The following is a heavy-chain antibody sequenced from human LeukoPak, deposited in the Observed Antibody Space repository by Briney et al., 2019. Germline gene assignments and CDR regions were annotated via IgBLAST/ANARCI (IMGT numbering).Heavy chain of an antibody. J-gene: IGHJ4*02. Sequence: ASVKVSCKASGYTFTSYDINWVRQATGQGLEWMGWMNPNSGNTGYAQKFQGRVTMTRNTSISTAYMELSSLRSEDTAVYYCARGRQGYYGSGSYQPLDYWGQGTLVTVSS. V-gene: IGHV1-8*01. CDR2: MNPNSGNT. CDR1: GYTFTSYD. CDR3: ARGRQGYYGSGSYQPLDY. D-gene: IGHD3-10*01.